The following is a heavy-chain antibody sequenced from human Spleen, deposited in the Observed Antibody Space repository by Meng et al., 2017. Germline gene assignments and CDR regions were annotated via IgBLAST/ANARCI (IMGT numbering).Heavy chain of an antibody. CDR3: AKDILVGYYGMDV. CDR1: GFTFDDYA. V-gene: IGHV3-43D*04. Sequence: LSLTCAASGFTFDDYAMHWVRQAPGKGLEWVSLISWDGGSAHYADSVKGRFTISRDNSKNSLYLQMNSLRAEDTALYYCAKDILVGYYGMDVWGQGTTVTVSS. D-gene: IGHD3-3*02. CDR2: ISWDGGSA. J-gene: IGHJ6*02.